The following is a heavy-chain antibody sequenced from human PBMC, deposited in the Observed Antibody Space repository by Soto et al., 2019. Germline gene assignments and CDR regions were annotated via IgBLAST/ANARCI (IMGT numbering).Heavy chain of an antibody. V-gene: IGHV1-18*01. CDR3: ARCVDTAIQNWFDP. Sequence: APAEVSSKERGVSLYRNCRRWVQQDLGQGLEWTGWISAYNGNTNYAQKLQGRVTMTTDTSTSTAYMELRSLRSDDTAVYYCARCVDTAIQNWFDPWGQGTLVTVSS. D-gene: IGHD5-18*01. CDR2: ISAYNGNT. J-gene: IGHJ5*02. CDR1: GVSLYRNC.